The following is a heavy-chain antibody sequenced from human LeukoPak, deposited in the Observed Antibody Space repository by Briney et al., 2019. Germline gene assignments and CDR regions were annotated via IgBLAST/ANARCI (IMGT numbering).Heavy chain of an antibody. D-gene: IGHD3-10*01. CDR2: INHSGST. Sequence: SETLSLTCAVYGGSFSGYYWSWIRQPPGKGLEWIGEINHSGSTNYNPSLKSRVTISVDTSKNQFSLKLSSVTAADTAVYYCARESRFTRSFTYYYGSGTIPWFDPWGQGTLVIVYS. CDR3: ARESRFTRSFTYYYGSGTIPWFDP. V-gene: IGHV4-34*01. J-gene: IGHJ5*02. CDR1: GGSFSGYY.